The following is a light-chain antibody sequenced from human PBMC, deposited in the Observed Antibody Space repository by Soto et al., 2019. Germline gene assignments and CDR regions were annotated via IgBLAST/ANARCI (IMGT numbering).Light chain of an antibody. CDR1: SSNIGSHS. V-gene: IGLV1-44*01. CDR2: SND. Sequence: QSVLTQPPSASGTPGQRVSISCSGSSSNIGSHSVNWYQQLPGTAPKLLIYSNDQRPSGVPDRFSGSKSGTSASLAISGLQSEDEADYDCAAWDDSLNGVVFGGGTKLTV. CDR3: AAWDDSLNGVV. J-gene: IGLJ2*01.